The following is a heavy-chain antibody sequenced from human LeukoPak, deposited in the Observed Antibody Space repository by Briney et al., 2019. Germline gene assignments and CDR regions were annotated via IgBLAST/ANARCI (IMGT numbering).Heavy chain of an antibody. CDR3: ARSGIVVVPAAPNDY. Sequence: SVKVSCKASGGTFSSYAISWVRQAPGQGLEWMGGIIPIFGTANYAQKFQGRVTITADESTSTAYMELSSLRSEDTAVYYCARSGIVVVPAAPNDYWGQGTLVTVSS. V-gene: IGHV1-69*13. J-gene: IGHJ4*02. CDR2: IIPIFGTA. CDR1: GGTFSSYA. D-gene: IGHD2-2*01.